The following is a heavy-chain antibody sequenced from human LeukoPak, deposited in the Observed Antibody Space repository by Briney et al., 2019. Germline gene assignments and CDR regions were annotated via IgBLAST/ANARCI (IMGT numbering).Heavy chain of an antibody. D-gene: IGHD3-22*01. CDR2: ISGSGGST. V-gene: IGHV3-23*01. Sequence: PGGSLRLSCAASGFTLSSYSMNWVRQAPGKGLEWVSAISGSGGSTYYADSVKGRFTISRDNSKNTLYLQMNSLRAEDTAVYYCAKDGDYYDSSGYYYNFYNWFDPWGQGTLVTVSS. J-gene: IGHJ5*02. CDR1: GFTLSSYS. CDR3: AKDGDYYDSSGYYYNFYNWFDP.